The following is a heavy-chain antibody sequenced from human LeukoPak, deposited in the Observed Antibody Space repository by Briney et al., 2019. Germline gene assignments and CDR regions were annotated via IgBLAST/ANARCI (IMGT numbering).Heavy chain of an antibody. CDR1: GGTFSSYA. D-gene: IGHD2-15*01. CDR3: ARVGPYCSGGSCGAFDI. CDR2: IIPTFGTA. J-gene: IGHJ3*02. Sequence: SVKVSCKASGGTFSSYAISWVRQAPGQGLEWMGGIIPTFGTANYAQKFQGRVTITADESTSTAYMELSSLRSEDTAVYYCARVGPYCSGGSCGAFDIWGQGTMVTVSS. V-gene: IGHV1-69*13.